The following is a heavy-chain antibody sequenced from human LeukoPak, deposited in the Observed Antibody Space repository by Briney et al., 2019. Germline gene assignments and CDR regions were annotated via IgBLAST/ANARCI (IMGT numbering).Heavy chain of an antibody. J-gene: IGHJ4*02. Sequence: ASVKVSCKAFGYTFVGYYMHWVRQGPGQGLEWMGWINPNTGGIKYAQKFQGRVTMTRDTSISTSYMDLSRLRSDDTAVYYCARDIAYGDYPYNWGQGTLVTVSS. V-gene: IGHV1-2*02. D-gene: IGHD4-17*01. CDR1: GYTFVGYY. CDR2: INPNTGGI. CDR3: ARDIAYGDYPYN.